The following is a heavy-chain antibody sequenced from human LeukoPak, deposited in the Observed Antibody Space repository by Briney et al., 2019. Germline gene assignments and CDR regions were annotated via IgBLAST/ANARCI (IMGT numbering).Heavy chain of an antibody. CDR2: IHYTRSYSGTT. D-gene: IGHD3-22*01. CDR3: AAEEDGTGTYYESSV. V-gene: IGHV4-39*01. Sequence: SETLSLTCIVSAGSIGSDALHLGWIRQSRGKGLEWIGSIHYTRSYSGTTYYNPSLESRVTVSTDRSKNLCSLTLTSVTAADTAVYYCAAEEDGTGTYYESSVWGKGTLVTVSS. J-gene: IGHJ4*02. CDR1: AGSIGSDALH.